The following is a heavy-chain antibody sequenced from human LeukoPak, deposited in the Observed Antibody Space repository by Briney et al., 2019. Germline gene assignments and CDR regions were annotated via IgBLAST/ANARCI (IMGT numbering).Heavy chain of an antibody. D-gene: IGHD3/OR15-3a*01. Sequence: PSQTLSFTCTVSGGSFISAGDYWSWIRQHPGKGLEWIGYIDYRGNTFYNPSLQSRVTISVDMSKAQFSLNLSSVTAADTAIYYCARQDWQSYHFDYWGQGTLATVSS. V-gene: IGHV4-31*03. CDR3: ARQDWQSYHFDY. CDR1: GGSFISAGDY. CDR2: IDYRGNT. J-gene: IGHJ4*02.